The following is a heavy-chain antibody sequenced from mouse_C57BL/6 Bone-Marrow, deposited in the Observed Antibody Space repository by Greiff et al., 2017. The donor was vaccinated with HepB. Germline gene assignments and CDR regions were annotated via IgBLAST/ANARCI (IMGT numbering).Heavy chain of an antibody. V-gene: IGHV1-19*01. Sequence: VQLQQSGPVLVKPGASVKMSCKASGYTFTDYYMNWVKQSHGKSLEWIGVINPYNGGTSYNQKFKGKATLTVDKSSSTAYMELNSLTSESSAVYYCARPSHYYGYFPYWGQGTSVTVSS. CDR1: GYTFTDYY. CDR2: INPYNGGT. CDR3: ARPSHYYGYFPY. D-gene: IGHD1-2*01. J-gene: IGHJ4*01.